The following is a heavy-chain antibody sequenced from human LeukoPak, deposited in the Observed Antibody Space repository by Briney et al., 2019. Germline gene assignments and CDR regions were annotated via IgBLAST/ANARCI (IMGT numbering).Heavy chain of an antibody. CDR2: ISGSADST. Sequence: GGSLRLSCAASGFTFSSYAMHWVRQAPGKGLEWISTISGSADSTYYADSVKGRFTISRDNSKNTLYLQMNSLRADDTAVYYCAKDRGHTTGWFTDCWGQGTLVTVSS. CDR3: AKDRGHTTGWFTDC. J-gene: IGHJ4*02. V-gene: IGHV3-23*01. CDR1: GFTFSSYA. D-gene: IGHD6-19*01.